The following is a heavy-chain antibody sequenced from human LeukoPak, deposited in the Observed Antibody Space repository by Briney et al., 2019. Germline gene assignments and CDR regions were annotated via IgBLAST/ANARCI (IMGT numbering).Heavy chain of an antibody. J-gene: IGHJ4*02. D-gene: IGHD4-17*01. V-gene: IGHV3-30*18. CDR2: ISDDGRRK. CDR1: GLSWVSYG. Sequence: GGSLRLSFAASGLSWVSYGMHWVRQAPGKGLEWVGVISDDGRRKDYADSVKGRFTISRDNSKDTLYLQMNSLRAEDTAVYYRAKRPSDYGDYVSYFDYWGQGTLVTVSS. CDR3: AKRPSDYGDYVSYFDY.